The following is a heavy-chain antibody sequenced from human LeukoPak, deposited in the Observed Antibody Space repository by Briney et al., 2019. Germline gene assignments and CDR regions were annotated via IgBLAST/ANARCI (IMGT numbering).Heavy chain of an antibody. D-gene: IGHD6-13*01. CDR2: IYSGGST. CDR1: GFIVSSNY. J-gene: IGHJ3*02. CDR3: ARTYSSSWYIGAFDI. V-gene: IGHV3-66*01. Sequence: PGGSLRLSCAASGFIVSSNYMSWVRQAPGKGLEWVSVIYSGGSTYYADSVKGRFTISRDNSKNTLYLQMNSLRAEDTAVYYCARTYSSSWYIGAFDIWGQGTMVTVSS.